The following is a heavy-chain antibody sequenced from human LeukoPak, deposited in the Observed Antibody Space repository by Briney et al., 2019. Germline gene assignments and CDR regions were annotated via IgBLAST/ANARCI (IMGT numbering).Heavy chain of an antibody. CDR1: GGSISSSNW. Sequence: NTSETLSLTCAVSGGSISSSNWWSWVRQPPGKGLEWIGEIYHSGSTNYNPSLKSRVTISVDKSKNQFSLKLSSVTAADTAVYYCARAIGVAARPSWFDPWGQGTLVTVSS. CDR2: IYHSGST. V-gene: IGHV4-4*02. J-gene: IGHJ5*02. D-gene: IGHD6-6*01. CDR3: ARAIGVAARPSWFDP.